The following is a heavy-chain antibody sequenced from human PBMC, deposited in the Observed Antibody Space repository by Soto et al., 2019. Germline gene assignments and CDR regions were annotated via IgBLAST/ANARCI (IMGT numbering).Heavy chain of an antibody. CDR1: GFDFGDYS. CDR3: ARASSGYDLGDDR. Sequence: VGSLRLSCAASGFDFGDYSFHWVRQAPGKGLEWISYISFSSQTIYYADSVKGRFTVSRDNAKKSLYLQMNTLRVEDTAVYYCARASSGYDLGDDRWGQGTLVTVSS. D-gene: IGHD5-12*01. CDR2: ISFSSQTI. V-gene: IGHV3-48*01. J-gene: IGHJ5*02.